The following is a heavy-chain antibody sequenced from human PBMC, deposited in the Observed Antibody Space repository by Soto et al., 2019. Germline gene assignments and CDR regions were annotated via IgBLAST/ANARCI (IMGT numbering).Heavy chain of an antibody. CDR3: ARDGRHSTIIRYGDY. CDR2: ISYDGNNT. V-gene: IGHV3-30-3*01. J-gene: IGHJ4*02. D-gene: IGHD5-12*01. Sequence: GGALRLSCAASGFTFGAYVMHWVRQAPGKGLEWVAHISYDGNNTDYADSVKGRFTISRDNFEKTLYLQMSSLRTDDTAVYSCARDGRHSTIIRYGDYWGQGNLVTVSS. CDR1: GFTFGAYV.